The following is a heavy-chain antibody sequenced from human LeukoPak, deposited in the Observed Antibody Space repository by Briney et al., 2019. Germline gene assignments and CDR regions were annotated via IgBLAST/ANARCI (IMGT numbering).Heavy chain of an antibody. J-gene: IGHJ5*02. CDR2: IKQDGSEK. D-gene: IGHD6-13*01. CDR3: ARDSRPGYSSSWYGRDWFDP. CDR1: GFTFSSYW. Sequence: GGSLRLSCAASGFTFSSYWMSWVRQAPGKGLEWVANIKQDGSEKYYVDSVKGRFTISRDNAKNSLYLQMNSLRAEDTAVYYCARDSRPGYSSSWYGRDWFDPWGQGTLVTVFS. V-gene: IGHV3-7*03.